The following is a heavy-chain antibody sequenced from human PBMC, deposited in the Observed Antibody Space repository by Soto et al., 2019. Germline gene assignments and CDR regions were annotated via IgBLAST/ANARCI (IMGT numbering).Heavy chain of an antibody. J-gene: IGHJ4*02. CDR1: GGTFSSDA. Sequence: SVKVSCKASGGTFSSDAISWVRQAPGQGLEWMGGIIPIFGTANYAQKFQGRVTITADKSTSTAYMELSSLRSEDTAVYYCAIGRGGDTAMATDYWGQGTLVTVSS. CDR2: IIPIFGTA. D-gene: IGHD5-18*01. V-gene: IGHV1-69*06. CDR3: AIGRGGDTAMATDY.